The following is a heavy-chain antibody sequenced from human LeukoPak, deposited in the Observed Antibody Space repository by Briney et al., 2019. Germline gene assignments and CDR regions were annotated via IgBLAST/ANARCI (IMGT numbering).Heavy chain of an antibody. V-gene: IGHV3-23*01. CDR3: AKYFYDSSTYSFDY. D-gene: IGHD3-22*01. CDR1: GFTFSNYA. CDR2: IGSGGTT. Sequence: GGSLRLSCAASGFTFSNYAMSWVRQAPGKGLEWVSSIGSGGTTHYADSVKGRFTISRDNSKNTLFLQMNSLRAEDTAIYYCAKYFYDSSTYSFDYWGQGTLVTVSS. J-gene: IGHJ4*02.